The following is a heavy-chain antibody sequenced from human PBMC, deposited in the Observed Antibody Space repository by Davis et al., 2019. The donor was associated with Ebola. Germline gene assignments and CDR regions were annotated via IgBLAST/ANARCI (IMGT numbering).Heavy chain of an antibody. D-gene: IGHD1-26*01. V-gene: IGHV3-48*02. CDR3: ARDPRSGSYYLYYYYGMDV. J-gene: IGHJ6*02. Sequence: GESLKISCAASGFTFSSYSMNWVRQAPGKGPEWVSYISSSSSTIYYADSVKGRFTISRDNAKNSLYLQMNSLRDEDTAVYYCARDPRSGSYYLYYYYGMDVWGQGTTVTVSS. CDR1: GFTFSSYS. CDR2: ISSSSSTI.